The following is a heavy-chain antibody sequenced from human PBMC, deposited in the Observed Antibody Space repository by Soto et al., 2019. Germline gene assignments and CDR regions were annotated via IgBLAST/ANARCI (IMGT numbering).Heavy chain of an antibody. J-gene: IGHJ6*04. Sequence: ASVKVSCKASGYTFTSYGISWVRQAPGQGLERMGWISAYNGNTNYAQKLQGRVTMTTDTSTSTAYMELRSLRSDDTAVYYCARDAFRFGEFNYYYGMDVWGKGTTVTVSS. CDR3: ARDAFRFGEFNYYYGMDV. V-gene: IGHV1-18*01. CDR2: ISAYNGNT. CDR1: GYTFTSYG. D-gene: IGHD3-10*01.